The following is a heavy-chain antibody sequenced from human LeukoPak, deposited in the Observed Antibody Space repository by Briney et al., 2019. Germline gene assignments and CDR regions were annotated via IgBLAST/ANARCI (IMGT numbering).Heavy chain of an antibody. CDR2: IIPIFGTA. D-gene: IGHD1-26*01. CDR3: ARESGEPVVGATHGAFDI. J-gene: IGHJ3*02. V-gene: IGHV1-69*01. Sequence: GASVKVSCKASGGTFSSYAISWVRQAPGQGLEWMGGIIPIFGTANYAQKFQGRVTITADESTSTAYMELSSLRSEDTAVYYCARESGEPVVGATHGAFDIWGQGTMVTVSS. CDR1: GGTFSSYA.